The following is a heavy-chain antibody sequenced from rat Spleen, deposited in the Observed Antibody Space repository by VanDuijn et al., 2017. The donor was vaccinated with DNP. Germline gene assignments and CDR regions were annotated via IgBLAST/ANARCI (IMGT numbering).Heavy chain of an antibody. CDR2: INSAGTT. J-gene: IGHJ2*01. V-gene: IGHV3-3*01. Sequence: EVQLQESGPGLVKPSQSLSLTCSVTDDSVTSGWRWNWVRKFPGNKLEWMGYINSAGTTKYNPSLKSRISITRDTSKNQFFLQLNSVTTEDTATYYCARYGSVALDYWGQGVMVTVSS. CDR1: DDSVTSGWR. D-gene: IGHD1-7*01. CDR3: ARYGSVALDY.